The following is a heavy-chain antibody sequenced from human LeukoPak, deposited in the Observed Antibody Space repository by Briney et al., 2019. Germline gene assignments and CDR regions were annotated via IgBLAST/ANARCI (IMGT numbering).Heavy chain of an antibody. CDR2: IESNADGRST. D-gene: IGHD2-21*02. CDR1: GVGFTKSW. CDR3: TTDGVGVT. Sequence: PGGSLRLSCAASGVGFTKSWMSWVRQAPGKGLEWVGRIESNADGRSTDYAVPVKGRFTISRDDSKNTLYLQMSSLTTEDTAVYYCTTDGVGVTGGEGSLVAVYS. J-gene: IGHJ4*02. V-gene: IGHV3-15*04.